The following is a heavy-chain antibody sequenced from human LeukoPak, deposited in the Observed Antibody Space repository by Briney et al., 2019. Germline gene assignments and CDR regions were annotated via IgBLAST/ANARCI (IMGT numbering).Heavy chain of an antibody. V-gene: IGHV1-18*04. CDR3: ARGLRLGELSFDFDY. J-gene: IGHJ4*02. Sequence: GASVNVSCKASGYTFTSYGISWVRQAPGQGLEWMGWISAYNGNTNYAQKLQGRVTMTTDTSTSTAYMELRSLRSDDTAVYYCARGLRLGELSFDFDYWGQGTLVTVSS. D-gene: IGHD3-16*02. CDR1: GYTFTSYG. CDR2: ISAYNGNT.